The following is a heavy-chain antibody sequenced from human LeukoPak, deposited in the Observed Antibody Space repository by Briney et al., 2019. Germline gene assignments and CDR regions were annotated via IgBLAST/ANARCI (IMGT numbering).Heavy chain of an antibody. D-gene: IGHD2-2*01. V-gene: IGHV1-3*04. CDR1: GYTFSSYT. CDR3: ARDTFGTSRPSEY. CDR2: INTGNGNT. J-gene: IGHJ4*02. Sequence: GASVKVSCKASGYTFSSYTIHWVRQPPGQKLEWMGWINTGNGNTRYSQKFQGRVTISRDTSASTAYMDLTSLRSEDTAVYYCARDTFGTSRPSEYWGQGTLVTVSS.